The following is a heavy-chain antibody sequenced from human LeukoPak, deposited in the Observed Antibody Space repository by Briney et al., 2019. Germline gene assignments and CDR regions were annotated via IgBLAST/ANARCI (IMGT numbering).Heavy chain of an antibody. J-gene: IGHJ4*02. CDR2: IYYSGST. CDR3: ASSVAVATYALDY. CDR1: GGSISSYY. D-gene: IGHD6-19*01. V-gene: IGHV4-59*01. Sequence: SETLSLTCTVSGGSISSYYWSWIRQPPGKGLEWIGYIYYSGSTNYNPSLKSRVTISVDTTKNQFSLKLSSVTAADTAVYYCASSVAVATYALDYWGQGTLVTVSS.